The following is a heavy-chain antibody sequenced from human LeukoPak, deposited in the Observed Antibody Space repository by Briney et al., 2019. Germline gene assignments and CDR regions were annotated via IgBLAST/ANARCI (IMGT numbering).Heavy chain of an antibody. CDR2: INHSGST. D-gene: IGHD3-22*01. CDR1: XXSXSGYY. Sequence: LSLTXXVYXXSXSGYYWSWIRQPXGKGLEWIGEINHSGSTNYNPSLKSRVTISVDTSKNQFSLKLSSVTAADTAVYYCASTTLYYYDSSSYYAGFDYWGQGTLVTVSS. CDR3: ASTTLYYYDSSSYYAGFDY. V-gene: IGHV4-34*01. J-gene: IGHJ4*02.